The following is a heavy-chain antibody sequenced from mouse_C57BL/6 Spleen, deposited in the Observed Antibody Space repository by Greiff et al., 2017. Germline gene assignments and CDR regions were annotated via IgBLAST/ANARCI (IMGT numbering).Heavy chain of an antibody. V-gene: IGHV14-4*01. Sequence: EVKLQESGAELVRPGASVKLSCPASGFNIKDDYMHWVKQRPEQGLEWIGWIDPENGDTEYASKFQGKATITADTSSNTAYLQLSSLTSEDTAVYYCTYYDPAWFAYWGQGTLVTVSA. J-gene: IGHJ3*01. D-gene: IGHD2-4*01. CDR1: GFNIKDDY. CDR2: IDPENGDT. CDR3: TYYDPAWFAY.